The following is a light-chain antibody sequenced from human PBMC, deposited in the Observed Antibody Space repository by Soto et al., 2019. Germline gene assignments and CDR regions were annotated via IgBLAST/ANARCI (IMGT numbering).Light chain of an antibody. CDR3: KQYYNTPRT. Sequence: GTPQSPPPLSVSLCETTIPCFTASQSVSLSLAWYQMRPGQPPRLLIYGASTRATDIPARFSGSGSGTDFTLTISSMQAEDVAVYFCKQYYNTPRTFGQGTTGDIK. J-gene: IGKJ1*01. V-gene: IGKV3-15*01. CDR1: QSVSLS. CDR2: GAS.